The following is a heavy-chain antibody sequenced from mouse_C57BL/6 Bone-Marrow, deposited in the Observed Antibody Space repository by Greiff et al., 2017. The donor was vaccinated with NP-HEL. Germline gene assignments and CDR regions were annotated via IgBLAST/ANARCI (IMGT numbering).Heavy chain of an antibody. D-gene: IGHD2-2*01. V-gene: IGHV1-69*01. Sequence: VQLQESGAELVMPGASVKLSCKASGYTFTSYWMHWVKQRPGQGLEWIGEIDPSDSYTNYNQKFKGKSTLTVDKSSSTAYMQFSSLTSEDSAVYYCARSLYGYDRTWFAYWGQGTLVTVSA. J-gene: IGHJ3*01. CDR1: GYTFTSYW. CDR3: ARSLYGYDRTWFAY. CDR2: IDPSDSYT.